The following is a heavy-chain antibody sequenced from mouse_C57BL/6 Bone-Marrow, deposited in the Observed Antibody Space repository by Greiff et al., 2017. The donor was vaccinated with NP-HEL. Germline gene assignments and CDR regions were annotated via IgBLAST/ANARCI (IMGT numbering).Heavy chain of an antibody. J-gene: IGHJ1*03. D-gene: IGHD2-3*01. V-gene: IGHV1-19*01. CDR3: ARDGYPWYFDV. CDR1: GYTFTDYY. CDR2: INPYNGGT. Sequence: VQLQQSGPVLVKPGASVKMSCKASGYTFTDYYMNWVKQSHGKSLEWIGVINPYNGGTSYNQKFKGKATLTFDKSSSTAYMELNSLTSEDSAVYYCARDGYPWYFDVWGTGTTVTVSS.